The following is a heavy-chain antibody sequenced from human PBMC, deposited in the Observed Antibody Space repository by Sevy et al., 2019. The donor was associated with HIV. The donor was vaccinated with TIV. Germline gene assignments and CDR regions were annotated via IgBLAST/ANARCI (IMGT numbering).Heavy chain of an antibody. CDR1: GGSISSSSYY. Sequence: SETLSLTCTVSGGSISSSSYYWGWIRQPPGKGLQWIGSIYYSGSTYYNPSLKSRVTISVDTSKNQFSLKLSSVTAADTAVYYYVRLSMEYYYGSGSLIDYWGQGTLVTVSS. J-gene: IGHJ4*02. CDR3: VRLSMEYYYGSGSLIDY. V-gene: IGHV4-39*01. CDR2: IYYSGST. D-gene: IGHD3-10*01.